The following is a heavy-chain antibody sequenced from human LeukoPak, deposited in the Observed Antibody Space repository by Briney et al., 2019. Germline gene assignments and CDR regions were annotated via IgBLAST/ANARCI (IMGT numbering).Heavy chain of an antibody. Sequence: SETLSLTCTVSGGSISSYYWSWIRQPPGKGLEWIGYIYYSGTTNYNPSLESRVTISVDTSKSQFSLKLSSVTATDTAVYYCARSRGGSSWFNYFDSWGQGALVTVSS. D-gene: IGHD6-13*01. CDR1: GGSISSYY. CDR2: IYYSGTT. CDR3: ARSRGGSSWFNYFDS. V-gene: IGHV4-59*08. J-gene: IGHJ4*02.